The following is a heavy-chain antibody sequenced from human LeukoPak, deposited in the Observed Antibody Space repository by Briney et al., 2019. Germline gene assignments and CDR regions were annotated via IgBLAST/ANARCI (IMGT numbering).Heavy chain of an antibody. CDR1: GFTFSSYW. CDR3: VRDRAYYYDSSGYGGLDY. D-gene: IGHD3-22*01. Sequence: GGSLRLSCAASGFTFSSYWMSWVRQAPGKGLEWVANIKQDGSEKYYVDSVKGRFTISRDNAKNSLYLQMNSLRAEDTAVYYCVRDRAYYYDSSGYGGLDYWGQGTLVTVSS. J-gene: IGHJ4*02. CDR2: IKQDGSEK. V-gene: IGHV3-7*01.